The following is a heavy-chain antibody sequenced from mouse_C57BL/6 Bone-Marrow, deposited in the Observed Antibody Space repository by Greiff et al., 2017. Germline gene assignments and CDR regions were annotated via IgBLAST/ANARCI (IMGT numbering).Heavy chain of an antibody. CDR1: GFTFSSYG. D-gene: IGHD1-1*01. CDR3: ARRGYYGSIFYWYFDV. J-gene: IGHJ1*03. V-gene: IGHV5-6*01. Sequence: EVQGVESGGDLVKPGGSLKLSCAASGFTFSSYGMSWVRQTPDTRLEWVATISSGGSYTYYPARGKGRFTISRDNAKNNLYLQMSSLKSEDPAMYYCARRGYYGSIFYWYFDVWGTGTTVTVSS. CDR2: ISSGGSYT.